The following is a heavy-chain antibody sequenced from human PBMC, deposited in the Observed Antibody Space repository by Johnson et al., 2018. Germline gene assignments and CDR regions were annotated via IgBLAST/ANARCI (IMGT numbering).Heavy chain of an antibody. CDR2: LSGSGGST. V-gene: IGHV3-23*04. J-gene: IGHJ6*03. CDR3: ARGPSGYYYMDV. D-gene: IGHD3-10*01. Sequence: VQLVESGGGLVQPGGSXRLSCAASGFTFSSYAMSWVRQAPGKGLEWVSALSGSGGSTYYADSVKGRFTISRESAKNSLYLQMNSLRAGDTAVYYCARGPSGYYYMDVWGKGTTVTVSS. CDR1: GFTFSSYA.